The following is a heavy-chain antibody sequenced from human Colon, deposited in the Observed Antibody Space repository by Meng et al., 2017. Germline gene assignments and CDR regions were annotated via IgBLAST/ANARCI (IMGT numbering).Heavy chain of an antibody. J-gene: IGHJ4*02. CDR3: ATQSQDY. V-gene: IGHV3-74*01. CDR1: GFTFSSYW. CDR2: INSDGSST. Sequence: GESLKISCAASGFTFSSYWMHWVRQAPGKGLVWVSRINSDGSSTNYADSVRGRFTISRDNAKNTLYLQMNSLRAEDTAVYYCATQSQDYWGQGTLVTSPQ.